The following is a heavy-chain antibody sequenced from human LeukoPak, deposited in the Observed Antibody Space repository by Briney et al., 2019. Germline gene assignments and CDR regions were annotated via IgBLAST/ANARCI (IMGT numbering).Heavy chain of an antibody. Sequence: PGGSLRLSCAASGFTFSSYAMHWVRQAPGKGLEYVSAISSNGGSTYYANSVKGRFTISRDNSKNTLYLQMGSLRAEDMAVYYCARDQYSSSGLIYYYGMDVWGQGTTVTVSS. CDR2: ISSNGGST. V-gene: IGHV3-64*01. J-gene: IGHJ6*02. D-gene: IGHD6-25*01. CDR1: GFTFSSYA. CDR3: ARDQYSSSGLIYYYGMDV.